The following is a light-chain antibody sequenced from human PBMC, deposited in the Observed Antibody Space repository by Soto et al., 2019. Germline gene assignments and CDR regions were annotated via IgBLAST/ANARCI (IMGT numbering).Light chain of an antibody. Sequence: EIVLTQSPGTLSLSPGERATLSCRASQSVSSSYLAWYQQKPGQAPRLLIYGASSRATGIPDRFSGSGSGTDFTLTISRLEPADFAVYYCQQYGSSPTFGQGIKVEIK. CDR2: GAS. V-gene: IGKV3-20*01. CDR3: QQYGSSPT. CDR1: QSVSSSY. J-gene: IGKJ1*01.